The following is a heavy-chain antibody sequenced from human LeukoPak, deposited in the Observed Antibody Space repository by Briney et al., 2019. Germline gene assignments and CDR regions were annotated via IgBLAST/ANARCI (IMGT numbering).Heavy chain of an antibody. V-gene: IGHV1-18*04. CDR1: GYTFTSYG. CDR2: ISAYNGNT. CDR3: ARGRDHCSTSCYRFDY. Sequence: ASVKVSCKASGYTFTSYGISWVRQAPGQGLEWMGWISAYNGNTNYAQKLQGRVTMTTDTSTSTAHMELRSLRSDDTAVYYCARGRDHCSTSCYRFDYWGQGTLVTVSS. D-gene: IGHD2-2*01. J-gene: IGHJ4*02.